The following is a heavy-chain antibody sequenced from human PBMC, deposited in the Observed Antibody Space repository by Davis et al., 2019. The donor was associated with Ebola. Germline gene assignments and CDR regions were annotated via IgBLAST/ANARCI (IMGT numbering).Heavy chain of an antibody. CDR2: IWYDGSNK. D-gene: IGHD1-1*01. CDR3: AKGPETGRFEY. V-gene: IGHV3-30*02. Sequence: GESLKISCAASGFTFSTYGMHWVRQAPGKGLEWVAFIWYDGSNKNYADSVKGRFTISRDNSKNTLYLQMNSLRAEDTAVYYCAKGPETGRFEYWGQGTLVTVSA. CDR1: GFTFSTYG. J-gene: IGHJ4*02.